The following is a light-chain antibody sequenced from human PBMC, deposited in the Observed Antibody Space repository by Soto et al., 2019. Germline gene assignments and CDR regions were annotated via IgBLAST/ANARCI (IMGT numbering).Light chain of an antibody. CDR3: CSYTGSDTLIYV. Sequence: QSALTQPRSVSGSPGQSVTISCTGTSSDVGAYNYVSWYQQHPGSAPTLMIYDVIKRPSGVPHRFSGSKSGNTASLTISGLQAEDEADYYCCSYTGSDTLIYVFGTGTKLTVL. CDR1: SSDVGAYNY. J-gene: IGLJ1*01. CDR2: DVI. V-gene: IGLV2-11*01.